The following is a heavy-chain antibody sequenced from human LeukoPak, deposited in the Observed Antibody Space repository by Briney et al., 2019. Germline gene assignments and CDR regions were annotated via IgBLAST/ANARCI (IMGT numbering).Heavy chain of an antibody. CDR3: ARDPQHSMDV. CDR1: RFTLSSHG. V-gene: IGHV3-33*01. J-gene: IGHJ6*02. Sequence: GGSLRLSCVASRFTLSSHGMHWVRQAPGKGLEWVAVLWYDGRNKYYADSVKGRFTISRDDSKNTLYLQMNSLRAEDTAVYYCARDPQHSMDVWGQGTTITVSS. CDR2: LWYDGRNK. D-gene: IGHD5-18*01.